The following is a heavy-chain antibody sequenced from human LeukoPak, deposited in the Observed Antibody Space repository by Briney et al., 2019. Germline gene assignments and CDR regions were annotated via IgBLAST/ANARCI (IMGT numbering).Heavy chain of an antibody. J-gene: IGHJ5*02. Sequence: GRSLRLSCAVSGFRFSDYSLHWVRQAPGKGLEWVAIFWFDGSNQYYGDSAKGRFTISRDLSSNTLFLQMNSLRVEDTAVYYCAREGRIAMAGLNWLDPWGQGTLVADST. CDR2: FWFDGSNQ. V-gene: IGHV3-33*02. D-gene: IGHD6-19*01. CDR3: AREGRIAMAGLNWLDP. CDR1: GFRFSDYS.